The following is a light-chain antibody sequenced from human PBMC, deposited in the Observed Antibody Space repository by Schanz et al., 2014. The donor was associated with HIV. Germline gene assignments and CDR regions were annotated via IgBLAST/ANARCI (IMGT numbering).Light chain of an antibody. CDR3: AAWDVNLNGPV. CDR1: SSNIGTDYG. V-gene: IGLV1-40*01. J-gene: IGLJ2*01. CDR2: GNT. Sequence: QSVLTQPPSVSAAPGQNFTISCTGSSSNIGTDYGVHWYQQLPGTAPQLLIYGNTNRPSGVPDRFSGSKSGTSASLAISGLQSEDEADYYCAAWDVNLNGPVFGGGTKVTVL.